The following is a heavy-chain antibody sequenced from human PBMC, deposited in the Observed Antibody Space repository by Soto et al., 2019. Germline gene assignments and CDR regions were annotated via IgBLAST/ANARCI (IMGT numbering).Heavy chain of an antibody. V-gene: IGHV3-30*18. D-gene: IGHD2-21*02. J-gene: IGHJ4*02. Sequence: GGSLRLSCAASGFTFSSYGMHWVRQAPGKGLEWVAVISYDGSNKYYADSVKGRFTISRDNSKNTLYLQMNSLRAEGTAVYYCAXDYYRVVVTAASYYFDYWGQGTLVTVSS. CDR3: AXDYYRVVVTAASYYFDY. CDR1: GFTFSSYG. CDR2: ISYDGSNK.